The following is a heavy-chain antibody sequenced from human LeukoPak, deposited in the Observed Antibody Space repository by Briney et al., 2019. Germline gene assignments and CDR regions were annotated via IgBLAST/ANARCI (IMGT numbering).Heavy chain of an antibody. V-gene: IGHV3-30-3*01. CDR1: GFTFSSYA. CDR2: ISYDGSNK. CDR3: ARVAIAARPNDY. D-gene: IGHD6-6*01. Sequence: PGGSLRLSCAASGFTFSSYAMHWVRQAPGKGLEWVAVISYDGSNKYYADSVKGRFTISRDNSKNTLYLQMNSLRAEDTAVYYCARVAIAARPNDYWGQGTLVTVSS. J-gene: IGHJ4*02.